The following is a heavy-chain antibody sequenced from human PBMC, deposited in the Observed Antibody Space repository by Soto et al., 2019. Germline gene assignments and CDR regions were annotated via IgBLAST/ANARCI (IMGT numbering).Heavy chain of an antibody. D-gene: IGHD6-19*01. CDR3: AKGYSSGWYNLNF. CDR1: GFTFGDYA. V-gene: IGHV3-9*01. Sequence: GGSLRLSCAASGFTFGDYAMHWVRQAPGKGLEWISGISWNSGNIGYADSVKGRFTISRDNAKNSLYLQMNSVRPEDTALYYCAKGYSSGWYNLNFWGQGTLVTVSS. CDR2: ISWNSGNI. J-gene: IGHJ4*02.